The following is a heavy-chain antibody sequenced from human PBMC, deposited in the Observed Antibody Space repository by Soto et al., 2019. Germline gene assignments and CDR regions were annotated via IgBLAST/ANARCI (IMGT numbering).Heavy chain of an antibody. V-gene: IGHV3-23*01. J-gene: IGHJ3*02. CDR2: FGGRDFNT. Sequence: EVQLLESGGGLVQPGGSLRLSCAASGFTFRSYAMSWVRQAPGRGLEWVSTFGGRDFNTYYADSVKGRFTVSRDNDNSALFLQVNNLRAEDTAVYYCAKGPDPGAFDIWGQGTLVTVSS. CDR3: AKGPDPGAFDI. CDR1: GFTFRSYA. D-gene: IGHD3-10*01.